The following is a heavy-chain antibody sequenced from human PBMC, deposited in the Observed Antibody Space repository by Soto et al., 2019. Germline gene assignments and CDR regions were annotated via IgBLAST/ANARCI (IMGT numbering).Heavy chain of an antibody. V-gene: IGHV3-21*01. Sequence: EVQLVESGGGLVKPGQSLRLSCAASGFTFSNFGMSWVRQAPGKGLEWVSSTSSSSSYIYYADSVKGRFTISRDNAKNSLYLQMNSLRAEDTAVYYCVRDDFSSGSFDIWGQGTMVTVSS. D-gene: IGHD6-19*01. CDR1: GFTFSNFG. CDR2: TSSSSSYI. J-gene: IGHJ3*02. CDR3: VRDDFSSGSFDI.